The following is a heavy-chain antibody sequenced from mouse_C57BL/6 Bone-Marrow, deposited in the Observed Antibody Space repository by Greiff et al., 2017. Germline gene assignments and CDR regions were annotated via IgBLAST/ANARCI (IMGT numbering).Heavy chain of an antibody. Sequence: QVQLQQSGPELVKPGASVKISCKASGYTFTDYYINWVKQRPGQGLEWIGWIFPGSGSTYYNEKFKGKATLTVDKSSITAYMLLSSLTSEDSAVYFCAREVDDYEFFEVWGTGTTVTVSS. CDR1: GYTFTDYY. CDR3: AREVDDYEFFEV. V-gene: IGHV1-75*01. CDR2: IFPGSGST. D-gene: IGHD2-4*01. J-gene: IGHJ1*03.